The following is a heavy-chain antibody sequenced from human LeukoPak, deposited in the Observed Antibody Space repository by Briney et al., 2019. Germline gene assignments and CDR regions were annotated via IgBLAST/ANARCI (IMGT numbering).Heavy chain of an antibody. CDR3: TTVRPDYYDSSGYYYVGGWYFDY. CDR1: GFTFSNAW. J-gene: IGHJ4*02. V-gene: IGHV3-15*01. D-gene: IGHD3-22*01. Sequence: PGGSLRLSCAASGFTFSNAWMSWVRQAPGKGLEWVGRFKSKTDGGTTDYAAPVKGRFTISRDDSKNTLYLQMNSLKTEDTAVYYCTTVRPDYYDSSGYYYVGGWYFDYWGQGTLVTVSS. CDR2: FKSKTDGGTT.